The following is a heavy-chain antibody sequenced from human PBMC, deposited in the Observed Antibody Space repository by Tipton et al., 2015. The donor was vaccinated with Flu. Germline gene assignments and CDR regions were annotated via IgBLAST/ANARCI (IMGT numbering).Heavy chain of an antibody. CDR2: IHGSGGS. D-gene: IGHD2-15*01. Sequence: TLSLTCTVSGGSVNSDNNYWSWIRQPAGKGLEWIGRIHGSGGSNYNPSLRGRVTISADTSKNQFSLNLRSVTAADTAVYYCARLYTTAGWYYGTDVWGQGPAVTVSS. V-gene: IGHV4-61*02. CDR1: GGSVNSDNNY. CDR3: ARLYTTAGWYYGTDV. J-gene: IGHJ6*02.